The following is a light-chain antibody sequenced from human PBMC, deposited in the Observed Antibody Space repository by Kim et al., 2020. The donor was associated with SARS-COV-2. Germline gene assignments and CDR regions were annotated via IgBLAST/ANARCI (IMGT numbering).Light chain of an antibody. V-gene: IGLV3-21*04. CDR3: QVWDSSSDHRVV. J-gene: IGLJ2*01. CDR2: YDS. CDR1: SIGSES. Sequence: PGKTASITCGGNSIGSESVRWYQEKPGPAPVLVISYDSDRPSGIPERFSGSNSGNTATLTISRVEAGDEADYYCQVWDSSSDHRVVFGGGTQLTVL.